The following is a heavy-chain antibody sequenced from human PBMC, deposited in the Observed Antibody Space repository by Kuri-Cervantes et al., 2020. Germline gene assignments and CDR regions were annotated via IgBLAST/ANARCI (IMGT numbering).Heavy chain of an antibody. CDR3: AKDLRGSWIQQLQGYYGMDV. J-gene: IGHJ6*02. V-gene: IGHV3-30*18. Sequence: GGSLRLSCAASGFTFSSYGMHWVRQAPGKGLEWVAVISYDGSNKYYADSVKGRFTISRDNSKNTLYLQMNSLRAEDTAVYYCAKDLRGSWIQQLQGYYGMDVWGQGTTVTVSS. CDR2: ISYDGSNK. D-gene: IGHD5-18*01. CDR1: GFTFSSYG.